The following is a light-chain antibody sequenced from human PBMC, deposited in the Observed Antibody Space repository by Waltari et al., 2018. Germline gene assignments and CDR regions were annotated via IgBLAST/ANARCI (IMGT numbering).Light chain of an antibody. CDR3: CSYASGSTYV. CDR2: DVT. V-gene: IGLV2-23*02. CDR1: SSAVGSYNL. Sequence: QSALTQPASVSGSPGQPITISCTGTSSAVGSYNLVSWYQQHPGKGPKLIIYDVTTRPSGVSHRFSGSKSGDTAALSISGLQAEDEADYYCCSYASGSTYVFGSGTKVTVL. J-gene: IGLJ1*01.